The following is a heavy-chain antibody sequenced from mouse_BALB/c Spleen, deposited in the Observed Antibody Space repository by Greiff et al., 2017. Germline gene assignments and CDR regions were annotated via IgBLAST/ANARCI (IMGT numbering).Heavy chain of an antibody. CDR2: ISNLAYSI. V-gene: IGHV5-15*02. CDR3: ARDETQLGPWFAY. CDR1: GFTFSDYG. J-gene: IGHJ3*01. Sequence: EVKLMESGGGLVQPGGSRKLSCAASGFTFSDYGMAWVRQAPGKGPEWVAFISNLAYSIYYADTVTGRFTISRENAKNTLYLEMSSLRSEDTAMYYCARDETQLGPWFAYWGQGTLVTVSA. D-gene: IGHD4-1*02.